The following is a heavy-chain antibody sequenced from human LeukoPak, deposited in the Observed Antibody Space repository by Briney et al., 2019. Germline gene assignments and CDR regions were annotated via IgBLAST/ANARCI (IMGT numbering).Heavy chain of an antibody. CDR3: ARAIYTDNDAFDF. D-gene: IGHD2-2*02. V-gene: IGHV4-39*07. CDR1: GDSISSYVSY. CDR2: ISYSGTT. J-gene: IGHJ3*01. Sequence: SETLSLTCTVSGDSISSYVSYWAWIRQPPGKGLEWIGTISYSGTTHYNPSLKSRVIISLDTSKSQFSLRLRSVTAADTAVYYCARAIYTDNDAFDFWGHGTMVTVSS.